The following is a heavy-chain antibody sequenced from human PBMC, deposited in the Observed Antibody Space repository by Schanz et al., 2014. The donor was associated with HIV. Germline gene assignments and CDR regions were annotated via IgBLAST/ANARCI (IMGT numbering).Heavy chain of an antibody. V-gene: IGHV3-23*01. CDR1: GFTFSSHA. Sequence: EVQLLESGGDLVQPGGSLSLSCAASGFTFSSHAMSWVRQAPGKGLEWVSSITGSGDNTYYADSVKGRFTISRDNSKSTLYLQMNSLRAEDPAVYSCANSGYCTSGVCYTRGYDTDVWGQGTTVTVSS. CDR2: ITGSGDNT. CDR3: ANSGYCTSGVCYTRGYDTDV. J-gene: IGHJ6*02. D-gene: IGHD2-8*01.